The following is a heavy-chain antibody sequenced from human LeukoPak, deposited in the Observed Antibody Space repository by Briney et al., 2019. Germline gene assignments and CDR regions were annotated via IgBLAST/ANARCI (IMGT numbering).Heavy chain of an antibody. V-gene: IGHV4-34*01. Sequence: PSETLSLTCAVYGGSFSGYYWSWIRQPPGKGLEWIGEINHSGSTNYNPSLKSRVTISVDTSKNQFSLKLSSVTAADTAVYYCARGRYSSSWYRAYYYYGMDVWGQGTTVTVSS. CDR1: GGSFSGYY. D-gene: IGHD6-13*01. CDR2: INHSGST. J-gene: IGHJ6*02. CDR3: ARGRYSSSWYRAYYYYGMDV.